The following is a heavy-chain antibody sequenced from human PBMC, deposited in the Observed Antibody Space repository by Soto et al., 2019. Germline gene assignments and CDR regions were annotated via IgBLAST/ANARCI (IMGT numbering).Heavy chain of an antibody. V-gene: IGHV1-69*01. J-gene: IGHJ5*02. D-gene: IGHD2-2*01. CDR2: IIPIFGTA. Sequence: QVQLVQSGAEVKKPGSSVKVSCKASGGTFSSYAISWVRQAPGQGLEWMGGIIPIFGTANYAQKFQGRVTITADESTSTAYMELSSLSSEDTAVYYCARGGAVVVPAAYNWFDPWGQGTLVTVSS. CDR3: ARGGAVVVPAAYNWFDP. CDR1: GGTFSSYA.